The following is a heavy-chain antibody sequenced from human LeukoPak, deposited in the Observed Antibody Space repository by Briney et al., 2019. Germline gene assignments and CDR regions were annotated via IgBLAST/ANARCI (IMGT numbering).Heavy chain of an antibody. CDR2: IYYSGST. Sequence: PSETLSLTCTVSGGSISSSSYYWGWIRQPPGKGLEWIGSIYYSGSTYYNPSLKSRVTISVDTSKDQFSLKLSSVTAADTAVYYCARLNYYGSGRFDPWGQGTLVTVSS. D-gene: IGHD3-10*01. CDR1: GGSISSSSYY. J-gene: IGHJ5*02. V-gene: IGHV4-39*07. CDR3: ARLNYYGSGRFDP.